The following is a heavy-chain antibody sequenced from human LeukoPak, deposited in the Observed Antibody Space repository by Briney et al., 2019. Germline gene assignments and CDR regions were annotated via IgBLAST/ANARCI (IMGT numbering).Heavy chain of an antibody. CDR3: ARDRDGGFAFDI. CDR1: GFFFSNYV. V-gene: IGHV3-64*01. Sequence: GGSLRLSCAASGFFFSNYVMHWVRQAPGKGLEYVSAIMPNGETRGYANSMKGRFTISRDNSKNTLYLQMGSLRAEDMAIYYCARDRDGGFAFDIWGQGTLVTVSS. D-gene: IGHD2-15*01. CDR2: IMPNGETR. J-gene: IGHJ3*02.